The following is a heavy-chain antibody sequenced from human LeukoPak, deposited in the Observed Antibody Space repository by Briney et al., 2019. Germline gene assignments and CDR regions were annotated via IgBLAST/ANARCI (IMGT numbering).Heavy chain of an antibody. V-gene: IGHV3-23*01. J-gene: IGHJ4*02. D-gene: IGHD2-2*02. CDR2: TSGSGGST. CDR1: GFTFSSYA. Sequence: AGGSLRLSCAASGFTFSSYAMSWVRQAPGKGLEWVSATSGSGGSTYYADSVKGRFTISRDNSKNTLYLQMNSLRAEDTAVYYCAKENVVYQLLYSGYFDYWDQGTLVTVSS. CDR3: AKENVVYQLLYSGYFDY.